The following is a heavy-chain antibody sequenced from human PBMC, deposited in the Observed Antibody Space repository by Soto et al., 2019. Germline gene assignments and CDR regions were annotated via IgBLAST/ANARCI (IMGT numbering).Heavy chain of an antibody. CDR1: GGSISSYY. Sequence: QVQLQESGPGLVKPSETLSLTCTVSGGSISSYYWSWIRQPPGKGLEWIGSIYYSGSTNYNPSLKRLVTISVDTSKNQFSLKLSSVTAADTAVYYCARDIHTRSSIWHFDPWGQGTLVTVSS. D-gene: IGHD6-13*01. CDR2: IYYSGST. J-gene: IGHJ5*02. CDR3: ARDIHTRSSIWHFDP. V-gene: IGHV4-59*01.